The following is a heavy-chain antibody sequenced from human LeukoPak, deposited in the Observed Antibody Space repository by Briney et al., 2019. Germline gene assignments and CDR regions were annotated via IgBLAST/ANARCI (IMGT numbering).Heavy chain of an antibody. D-gene: IGHD6-13*01. V-gene: IGHV4-34*01. CDR2: INHSGST. J-gene: IGHJ6*02. CDR1: GGSFSGYF. CDR3: ATGSRIAAGGDYYYYYYGMDV. Sequence: SETLSLTCAVYGGSFSGYFWSWIRQPPGKGLEWIGEINHSGSTNYNPSLKSRVTISVDTSKNQFSLKLSSVTAADTAVYYCATGSRIAAGGDYYYYYYGMDVWGQGTTVTVSS.